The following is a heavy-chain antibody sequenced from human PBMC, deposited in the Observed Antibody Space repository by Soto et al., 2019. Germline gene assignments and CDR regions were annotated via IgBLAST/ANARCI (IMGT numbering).Heavy chain of an antibody. J-gene: IGHJ3*02. CDR3: AIPYSSGWYDDVFDI. D-gene: IGHD6-19*01. V-gene: IGHV5-10-1*01. Sequence: GESLKISCKGSGYSFTSYWISWVRQMPGKGLEWMGRIDPSDSYTNYSPSFQGHVTISADKSISTAYLQWSSLKASDTAMYYCAIPYSSGWYDDVFDICGQGSLVTVS. CDR1: GYSFTSYW. CDR2: IDPSDSYT.